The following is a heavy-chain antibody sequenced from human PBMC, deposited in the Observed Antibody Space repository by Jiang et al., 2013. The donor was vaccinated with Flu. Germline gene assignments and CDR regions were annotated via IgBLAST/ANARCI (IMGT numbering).Heavy chain of an antibody. D-gene: IGHD3-10*01. CDR3: AGGFGEFAHY. Sequence: KPSQTLSLTCTVSGVSISSPHYYWNWIASPRKGLEWIGFISYSGSTFYNPSFKARVTMSVETSKNQLSLQQTSVTAADTAVYYCAGGFGEFAHYWGQGALVTVSS. CDR2: ISYSGST. CDR1: GVSISSPHYY. J-gene: IGHJ4*02. V-gene: IGHV4-30-4*08.